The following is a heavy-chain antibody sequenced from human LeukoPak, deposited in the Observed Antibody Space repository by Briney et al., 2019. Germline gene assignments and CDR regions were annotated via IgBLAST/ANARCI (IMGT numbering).Heavy chain of an antibody. CDR2: IYYSGST. CDR3: ARARSIRGGAFDI. D-gene: IGHD3-16*01. J-gene: IGHJ3*02. CDR1: GGSISSSSYY. V-gene: IGHV4-39*07. Sequence: SETLSLTCTVSGGSISSSSYYWGWIRQPPGKGLEWIGSIYYSGSTYYNPSLKSRVTISVDTSKNQFSLKLSSVTAADTAVYYCARARSIRGGAFDIWGQGTMVTVSS.